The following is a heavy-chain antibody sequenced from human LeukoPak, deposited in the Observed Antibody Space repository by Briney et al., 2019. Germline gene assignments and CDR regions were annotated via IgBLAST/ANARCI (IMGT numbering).Heavy chain of an antibody. J-gene: IGHJ4*02. D-gene: IGHD7-27*01. CDR2: ISSSSSTI. V-gene: IGHV3-48*04. Sequence: GGSLRLSCAASGFTFSSYSMNWVRQPPGKGLEWVSYISSSSSTIYYADSVKGRFTISRDNAKNSLYLQMNSLRAEDMALYYCAKGLRSPLGPAFDYWGQGTLVTVSS. CDR1: GFTFSSYS. CDR3: AKGLRSPLGPAFDY.